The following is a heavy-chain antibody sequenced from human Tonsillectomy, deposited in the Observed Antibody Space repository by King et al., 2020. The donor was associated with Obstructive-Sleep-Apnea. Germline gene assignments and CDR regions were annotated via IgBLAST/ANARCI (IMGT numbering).Heavy chain of an antibody. Sequence: VQLVESGGVVVQPGGSLRLSCAASGFTFDDYTMHWVRQAPGKGLEWFSLISWDGGSTYYADSVKGRFTISRDNSKNSLYLQMNSLRTEDSALYYCAKDYSPDSSGFSFDYWGQGTLVTVSS. CDR3: AKDYSPDSSGFSFDY. CDR2: ISWDGGST. CDR1: GFTFDDYT. V-gene: IGHV3-43*01. D-gene: IGHD6-19*01. J-gene: IGHJ4*02.